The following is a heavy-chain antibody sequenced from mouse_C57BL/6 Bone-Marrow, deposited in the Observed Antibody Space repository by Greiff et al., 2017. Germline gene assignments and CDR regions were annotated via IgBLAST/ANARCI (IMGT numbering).Heavy chain of an antibody. Sequence: VQLQQSGAELVRPGASVTLSCKASGYTFTDYEMHWVKQTPVHGLEWIGAIDPETGGTAYNQKFKGKAILTADKSSCTAYMELRSLTSEDSAVYFCARSGRLRRGYAMDYWGQGTSVTVSS. D-gene: IGHD2-4*01. V-gene: IGHV1-15*01. CDR3: ARSGRLRRGYAMDY. CDR2: IDPETGGT. J-gene: IGHJ4*01. CDR1: GYTFTDYE.